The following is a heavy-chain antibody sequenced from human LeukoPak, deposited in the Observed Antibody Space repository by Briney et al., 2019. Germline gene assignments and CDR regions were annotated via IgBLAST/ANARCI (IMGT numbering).Heavy chain of an antibody. CDR2: INPNSGDT. J-gene: IGHJ6*03. CDR1: GYIFTGYY. V-gene: IGHV1-2*02. CDR3: ARDGVFRFEVGDVYYYYMDV. D-gene: IGHD2-21*02. Sequence: GASVKVSCKASGYIFTGYYIHWVRQAPGQGLEWMGWINPNSGDTKYARKFQGRVTMTRDTSNNTVYMGLTRLIFDDTAMYYCARDGVFRFEVGDVYYYYMDVWGKGTTVIISS.